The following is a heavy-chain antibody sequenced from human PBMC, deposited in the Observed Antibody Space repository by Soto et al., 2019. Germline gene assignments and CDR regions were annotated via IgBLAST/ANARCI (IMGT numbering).Heavy chain of an antibody. D-gene: IGHD1-20*01. CDR1: GGTFSSYA. CDR3: ARGITGTVTYYYGMDV. CDR2: IIPLFGTA. V-gene: IGHV1-69*12. Sequence: QVQLVQSGAEVKKPGSSAKVSCKASGGTFSSYAISWVRQAPGQGLAWMGGIIPLFGTADYAQKFQGRVTITADESTSTAYMVLSSLSSEDTAVYYCARGITGTVTYYYGMDVWGQGTTVTVSS. J-gene: IGHJ6*02.